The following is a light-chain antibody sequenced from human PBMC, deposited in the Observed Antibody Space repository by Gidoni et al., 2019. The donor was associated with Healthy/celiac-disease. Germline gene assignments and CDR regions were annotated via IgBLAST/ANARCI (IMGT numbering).Light chain of an antibody. CDR2: AAS. V-gene: IGKV1-39*01. Sequence: DIQMTQSPSSLSASVGDRVTITCRASQSISSYLNWYQQKPGKAPKLLIYAASSLQSGVPSRFSGSGSGTDFTLTISSLQPEDFATYYCQQSYSTPRTVGGXTKVEIK. CDR3: QQSYSTPRT. J-gene: IGKJ4*01. CDR1: QSISSY.